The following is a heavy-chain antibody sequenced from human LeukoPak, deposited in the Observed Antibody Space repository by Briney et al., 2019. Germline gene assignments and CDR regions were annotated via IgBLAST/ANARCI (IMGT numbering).Heavy chain of an antibody. CDR3: ARGYCSGGSCSHDAFDI. V-gene: IGHV1-8*03. Sequence: GASVKVSCKASGYTFTSYDINWVRQATGQGREWMGWMNPNSVNTGYAQKFQGRVTITRNTSLSTAYMELSSLRSEDTAVYYCARGYCSGGSCSHDAFDIWGQGTMVTVSS. J-gene: IGHJ3*02. CDR1: GYTFTSYD. D-gene: IGHD2-15*01. CDR2: MNPNSVNT.